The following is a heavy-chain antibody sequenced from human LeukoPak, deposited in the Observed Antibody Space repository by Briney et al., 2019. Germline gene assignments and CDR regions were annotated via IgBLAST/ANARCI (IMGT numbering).Heavy chain of an antibody. CDR2: IYPADSDT. CDR1: GYSFSTYW. CDR3: ARRGGSGGSFDY. V-gene: IGHV5-51*01. D-gene: IGHD3-10*01. J-gene: IGHJ4*02. Sequence: GESLKISCKGSGYSFSTYWIGWVRQIPGKGLEWMGIIYPADSDTRYSPSFQGQVTISADKSITTAYLQWSSLKASDTAMCYCARRGGSGGSFDYWGQGTLVTVSS.